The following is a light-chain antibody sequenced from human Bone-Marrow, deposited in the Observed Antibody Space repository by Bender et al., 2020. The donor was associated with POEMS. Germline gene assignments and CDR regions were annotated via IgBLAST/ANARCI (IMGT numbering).Light chain of an antibody. CDR3: SAQLDRLSGWV. Sequence: QSVVTQPPSLSEAPRQRVTISCSGSSSNIGNHGVNWYQQPPGEAPKLLIYYDDLLTPGVSDRFSASRSGTSASLAISELQCVSAALYLCSAQLDRLSGWVFGGGTQLTVL. J-gene: IGLJ3*02. CDR2: YDD. V-gene: IGLV1-36*01. CDR1: SSNIGNHG.